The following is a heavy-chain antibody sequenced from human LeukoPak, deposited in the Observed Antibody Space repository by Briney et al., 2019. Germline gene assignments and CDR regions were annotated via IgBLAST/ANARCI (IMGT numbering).Heavy chain of an antibody. CDR1: GDSVSSNSAA. Sequence: SQTLSLTCAISGDSVSSNSAAWNWIRQSPSRGLEWLGRTYYRSKWYNDYAVSVKSRITINPDTSKNQFSLQLNSVTPEDTAVYYCAREKRQQLVLGDAFDIWGQGTMVTVSS. J-gene: IGHJ3*02. CDR3: AREKRQQLVLGDAFDI. CDR2: TYYRSKWYN. D-gene: IGHD6-13*01. V-gene: IGHV6-1*01.